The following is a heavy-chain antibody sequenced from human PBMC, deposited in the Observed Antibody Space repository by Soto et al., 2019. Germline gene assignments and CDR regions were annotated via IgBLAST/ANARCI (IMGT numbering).Heavy chain of an antibody. J-gene: IGHJ4*02. V-gene: IGHV3-33*01. CDR2: IWYDGSNK. Sequence: GGSLRLSCAASGFTFSSYGMHWVRQAPGKGLEWVAVIWYDGSNKYYADSVKGRSTISRDNSKNTLYLQMNSLRAEDTAVYYCAREFPDSTPVDYWGQGTLVTVSS. CDR3: AREFPDSTPVDY. CDR1: GFTFSSYG.